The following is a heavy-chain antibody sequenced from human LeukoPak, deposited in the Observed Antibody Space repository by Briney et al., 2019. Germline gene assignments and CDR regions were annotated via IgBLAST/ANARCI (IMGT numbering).Heavy chain of an antibody. Sequence: GGSLRLSCAASEFTFSNYAIHWVRQAPGKGLEWVAIISYDGRNMYYADSVKGRFTISRDNAKNSLYLQMNSLRAEDTAVYYCARVYDYVWGSYRYTGIDYWGQGTLVTVSS. CDR2: ISYDGRNM. J-gene: IGHJ4*02. D-gene: IGHD3-16*02. CDR3: ARVYDYVWGSYRYTGIDY. V-gene: IGHV3-30*04. CDR1: EFTFSNYA.